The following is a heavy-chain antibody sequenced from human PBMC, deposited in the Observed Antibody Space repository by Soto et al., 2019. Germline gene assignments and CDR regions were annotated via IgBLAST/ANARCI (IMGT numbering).Heavy chain of an antibody. D-gene: IGHD2-15*01. CDR2: VIPNLGVT. V-gene: IGHV1-69*08. CDR3: ARDEGYCSDTSCPYFDY. CDR1: GGTLSSYT. J-gene: IGHJ4*02. Sequence: QVQLVQSGAEVKKPGSSVKVSCKASGGTLSSYTFSWVRQAPGQGLEWMGRVIPNLGVTNYAKKFQGRFTIVVDTSTSTAYMELNSLRYEDTAVYYWARDEGYCSDTSCPYFDYWGQGTLVTVSS.